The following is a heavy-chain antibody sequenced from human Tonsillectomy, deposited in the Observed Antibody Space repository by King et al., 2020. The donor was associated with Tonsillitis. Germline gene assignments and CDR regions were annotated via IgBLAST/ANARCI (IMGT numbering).Heavy chain of an antibody. CDR3: AKDIRLAARLGGGAFDI. CDR1: GFTFDDYA. D-gene: IGHD6-6*01. Sequence: QLVQSGGGLVQPGRSLRLSCAASGFTFDDYAMHCVRQAPGKCLEWVSGISWNSGSIGYADSVKGRFTISRDNAKNSLYLQMNSLRAEDTALYYCAKDIRLAARLGGGAFDIWGQGTMVTVSS. J-gene: IGHJ3*02. V-gene: IGHV3-9*01. CDR2: ISWNSGSI.